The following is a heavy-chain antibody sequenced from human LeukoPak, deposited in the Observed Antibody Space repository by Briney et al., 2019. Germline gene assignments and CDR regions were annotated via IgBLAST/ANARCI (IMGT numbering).Heavy chain of an antibody. J-gene: IGHJ4*02. CDR2: IYYSGST. CDR3: ARRSLTRTFDY. CDR1: GGSISSGGYY. Sequence: SETLSLTCTVSGGSISSGGYYWSWIRQHPGKGLEWIGYIYYSGSTYYNPSLKSRVTISVDTSKNQFSLKLSSVTAADTAVYYCARRSLTRTFDYWGQGTLVTVSS. V-gene: IGHV4-31*03.